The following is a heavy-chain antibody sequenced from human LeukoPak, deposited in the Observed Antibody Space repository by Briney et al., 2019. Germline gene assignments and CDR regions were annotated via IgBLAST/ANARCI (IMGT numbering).Heavy chain of an antibody. CDR2: ISGSGGDT. CDR3: AKANYYGSGSYGMDV. Sequence: PGGSLRLSCAASGFTFSTDAMTWVRQAPGKGLQWVSAISGSGGDTYYEDSVKGRFTISRDNSKNMMYLQMNSLRAEDTAVYYCAKANYYGSGSYGMDVWGQGTTVTVSS. V-gene: IGHV3-23*01. CDR1: GFTFSTDA. J-gene: IGHJ6*02. D-gene: IGHD3-10*01.